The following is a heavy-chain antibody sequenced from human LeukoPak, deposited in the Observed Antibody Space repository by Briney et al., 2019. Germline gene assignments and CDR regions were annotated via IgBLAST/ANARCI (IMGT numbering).Heavy chain of an antibody. D-gene: IGHD3-22*01. J-gene: IGHJ6*02. CDR1: GFTFSSHW. Sequence: PGGSLRLSCAASGFTFSSHWMSWVRQAPGKGLEWVANIKQDGSEKYYVDSVKGRFTISRDNAKNSLYLQMNSLRAEDTAVYYCATEYYYDSSGLDVWGQGTTVTVSS. CDR3: ATEYYYDSSGLDV. V-gene: IGHV3-7*01. CDR2: IKQDGSEK.